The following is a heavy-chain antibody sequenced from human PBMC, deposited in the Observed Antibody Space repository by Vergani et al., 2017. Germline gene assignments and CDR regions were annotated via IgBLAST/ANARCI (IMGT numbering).Heavy chain of an antibody. CDR2: ISAYNGNT. V-gene: IGHV1-18*01. CDR1: GYTFTSYG. D-gene: IGHD5-18*01. J-gene: IGHJ6*02. CDR3: AREVDTAVPPGAAGYYYYGMDV. Sequence: QVQLVQSGAEVKKPGASVKVSCKASGYTFTSYGISWVRQAPGQGLEWMGWISAYNGNTNYAQKLQGRVTMTTDTSTSTAYMELSSLRSEDTAVYYCAREVDTAVPPGAAGYYYYGMDVWGQGP.